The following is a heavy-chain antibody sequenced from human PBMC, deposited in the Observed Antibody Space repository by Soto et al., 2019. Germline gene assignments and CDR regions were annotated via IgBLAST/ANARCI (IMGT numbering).Heavy chain of an antibody. J-gene: IGHJ6*03. D-gene: IGHD2-2*02. CDR2: IYYSGST. Sequence: PSETLSLTCTVSGGSISSYYWSWIRQPPGKGLEWIGYIYYSGSTNYNPSLKSRVTISVDTSKNQFSLKLSSVTAADTAVYYCARFPDTLSYYYYMDVWGKGTTVTVSS. CDR3: ARFPDTLSYYYYMDV. CDR1: GGSISSYY. V-gene: IGHV4-59*12.